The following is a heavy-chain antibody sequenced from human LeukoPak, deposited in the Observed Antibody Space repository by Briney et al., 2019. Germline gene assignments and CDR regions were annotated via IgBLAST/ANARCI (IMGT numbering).Heavy chain of an antibody. CDR1: GFTFSSYA. V-gene: IGHV3-23*01. Sequence: GGSLRLSCAASGFTFSSYAMSWVRQAPGKGLEWVSAISGSGGSTYYADSVKGRFTISRDNSKNTLYLQMNSLRAEDTAVYYCAKVPLLWFGELLPGSFDPWGQGTLVTVSA. J-gene: IGHJ5*02. CDR2: ISGSGGST. D-gene: IGHD3-10*01. CDR3: AKVPLLWFGELLPGSFDP.